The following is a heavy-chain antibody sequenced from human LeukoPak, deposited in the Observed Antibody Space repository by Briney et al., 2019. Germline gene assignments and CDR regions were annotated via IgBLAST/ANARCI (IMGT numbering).Heavy chain of an antibody. CDR3: AKDHCRPHVRSSSCANFCDY. CDR1: GFTFSSAG. V-gene: IGHV3-30*18. J-gene: IGHJ4*02. Sequence: GRSLRLSCAASGFTFSSAGMNWVRQAPGKGLEWVAYISYDGNDKHYADSEKGRFNISRDNPKNTVYLQMNNLSTEDTAIYYCAKDHCRPHVRSSSCANFCDYWGQGTL. D-gene: IGHD6-13*01. CDR2: ISYDGNDK.